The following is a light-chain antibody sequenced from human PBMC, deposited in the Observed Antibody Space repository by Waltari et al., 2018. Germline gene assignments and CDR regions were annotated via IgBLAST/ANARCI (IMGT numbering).Light chain of an antibody. CDR1: GSNPRAGSA. V-gene: IGLV1-40*01. CDR2: GTS. Sequence: QSVLPQPPSVSGAPGQRVSLSCTGSGSNPRAGSAVHWYHQHPGKAPKPLIYGTSTRPPGVPDRFFGSQSGTSASLAITALQAEDEAEYYCQSYDTSLSVVFGGGTKLTVL. CDR3: QSYDTSLSVV. J-gene: IGLJ2*01.